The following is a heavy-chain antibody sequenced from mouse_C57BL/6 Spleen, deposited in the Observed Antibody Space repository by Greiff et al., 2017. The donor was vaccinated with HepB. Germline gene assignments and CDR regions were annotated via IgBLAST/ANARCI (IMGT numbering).Heavy chain of an antibody. V-gene: IGHV1-66*01. Sequence: QVQLQQSGPELVKPGASVKISCKASGYSFTSYYIHWVKQRPGQGLEWIGWIYPGSGNTKYNEKFKGKATLTADTSSSTAYMQLSSLTSEDSAVYYCARSDYDYYFDYWGQGTTLTVSS. J-gene: IGHJ2*01. CDR3: ARSDYDYYFDY. CDR2: IYPGSGNT. D-gene: IGHD2-4*01. CDR1: GYSFTSYY.